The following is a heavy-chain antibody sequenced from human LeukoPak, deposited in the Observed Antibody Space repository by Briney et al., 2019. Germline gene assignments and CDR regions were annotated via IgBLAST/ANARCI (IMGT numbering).Heavy chain of an antibody. CDR2: ISSSSSYI. J-gene: IGHJ6*03. CDR1: GFTFSSYA. CDR3: ARGDAGYYMDV. D-gene: IGHD5-24*01. V-gene: IGHV3-21*01. Sequence: PGGSLRLSCAASGFTFSSYATSWVRQAPGKGLEWVSSISSSSSYIYYADSVKGRFTISRDNAKNSLYLQMNSLRAEDTAVYYCARGDAGYYMDVWGKGTTVTVSS.